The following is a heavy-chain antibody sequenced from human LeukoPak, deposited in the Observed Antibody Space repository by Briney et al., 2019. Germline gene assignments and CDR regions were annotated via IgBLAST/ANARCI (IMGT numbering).Heavy chain of an antibody. J-gene: IGHJ5*02. V-gene: IGHV3-9*01. CDR2: ISWNSGSI. CDR3: AKDKDYDSSGNWFDP. Sequence: GGSLRLSCAASGFTFGDYAMHWVRQAPGKGLEWVSRISWNSGSIGYADFVRGRFTISRDNAKNSLYLQMNSLRAEDTALYYCAKDKDYDSSGNWFDPWGQGTLVTVFS. CDR1: GFTFGDYA. D-gene: IGHD3-22*01.